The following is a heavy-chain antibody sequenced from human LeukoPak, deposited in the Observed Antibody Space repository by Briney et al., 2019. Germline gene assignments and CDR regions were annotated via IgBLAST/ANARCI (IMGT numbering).Heavy chain of an antibody. J-gene: IGHJ6*02. CDR1: GGSLCGFY. CDR3: ARRKRSGTGSSSIGPFYSSMDV. CDR2: INHRGSI. D-gene: IGHD6-6*01. Sequence: PSDTLSLTCALYGGSLCGFYWRWLRDPPGKGLEWLGEINHRGSINYNPSLKSRVTISIDTSKHQFSLKLNSVTSAHTAVYYCARRKRSGTGSSSIGPFYSSMDVWGQGTTVTVSS. V-gene: IGHV4-34*01.